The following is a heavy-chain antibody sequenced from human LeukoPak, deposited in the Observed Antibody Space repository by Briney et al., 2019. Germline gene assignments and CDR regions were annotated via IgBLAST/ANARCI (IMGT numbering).Heavy chain of an antibody. Sequence: PGGSLRLSCAASGFTFSSYGMHWVRQAPGKGLEWVGRIKSKTDGGTTDYAAPVKGRFTISRDDSKNTLYLQMNSLKTEDTAVYYCTTDFSLNCGGDCYSREYFQHWGQGTLVTVSS. CDR3: TTDFSLNCGGDCYSREYFQH. D-gene: IGHD2-21*02. V-gene: IGHV3-15*01. CDR1: GFTFSSYG. J-gene: IGHJ1*01. CDR2: IKSKTDGGTT.